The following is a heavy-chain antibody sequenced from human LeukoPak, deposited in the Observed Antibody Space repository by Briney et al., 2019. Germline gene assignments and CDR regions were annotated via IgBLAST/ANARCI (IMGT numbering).Heavy chain of an antibody. Sequence: PSETLSLTCTVSGDSISSGDYYWSWIRQPAGKGLEWIGRISSSGSINYNPSLKSRVTISVDTSKNQFSLKLSSVTVADTAVYYCARFYCSSTSCPDYWGQGTLVTVSS. CDR3: ARFYCSSTSCPDY. CDR1: GDSISSGDYY. CDR2: ISSSGSI. D-gene: IGHD2-2*01. V-gene: IGHV4-61*02. J-gene: IGHJ4*02.